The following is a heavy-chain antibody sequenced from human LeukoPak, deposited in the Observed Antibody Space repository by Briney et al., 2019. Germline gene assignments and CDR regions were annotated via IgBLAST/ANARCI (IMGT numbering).Heavy chain of an antibody. Sequence: GGSLRLSCAASGFTFSSYGMHWVRQAPGKGLEWVALIRYDGNDKYYADSVKGRFTISRDNSKNTLYLQMNSLRAEDTAVYNCAKYCGDLLLYANDAFDIWGQGTLVTVSS. CDR1: GFTFSSYG. CDR2: IRYDGNDK. CDR3: AKYCGDLLLYANDAFDI. J-gene: IGHJ3*02. V-gene: IGHV3-30*02. D-gene: IGHD2-2*02.